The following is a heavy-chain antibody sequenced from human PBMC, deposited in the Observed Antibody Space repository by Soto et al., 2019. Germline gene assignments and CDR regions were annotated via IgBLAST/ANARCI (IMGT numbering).Heavy chain of an antibody. CDR1: GGAFSRYT. V-gene: IGHV1-69*08. CDR2: IIPILGRA. Sequence: QVQLVQSGAEVRKPGSSVKVSCKASGGAFSRYTTSWVRQAPGQGLEWMGRIIPILGRANYAQKFQGRVTMTADESTSTAYRELSSLRADDTDVYYCARDTMISLIDNWGQGTLVTVSS. CDR3: ARDTMISLIDN. J-gene: IGHJ4*02. D-gene: IGHD3-22*01.